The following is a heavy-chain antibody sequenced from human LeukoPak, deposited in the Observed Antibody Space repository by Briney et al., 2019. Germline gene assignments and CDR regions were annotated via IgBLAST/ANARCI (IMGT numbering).Heavy chain of an antibody. D-gene: IGHD2-2*02. CDR2: INPSSGGT. CDR1: GYPFTGYY. Sequence: ASVKVSCKAAGYPFTGYYIHWVRQAPGQGLEWMGWINPSSGGTNYAQKFQGRVTMTRDTSLSTAYMELSWLRSDDTAVYYCARDYCSTISCYTESWFDPWGQGTLVTVSS. CDR3: ARDYCSTISCYTESWFDP. V-gene: IGHV1-2*02. J-gene: IGHJ5*02.